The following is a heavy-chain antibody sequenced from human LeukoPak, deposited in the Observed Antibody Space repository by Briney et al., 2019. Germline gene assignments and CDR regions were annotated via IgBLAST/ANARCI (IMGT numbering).Heavy chain of an antibody. CDR1: GGSISSGGYY. Sequence: PSETLSLTCTVAGGSISSGGYYWSWIRQPPGKGLEWIGYIYHSGSTYYNPSLKSRVTISVDRSKNQFSLKLSSVTAADTAVYYCARDKSLDYWGQGTLVTVSS. CDR2: IYHSGST. V-gene: IGHV4-30-2*01. CDR3: ARDKSLDY. J-gene: IGHJ4*02.